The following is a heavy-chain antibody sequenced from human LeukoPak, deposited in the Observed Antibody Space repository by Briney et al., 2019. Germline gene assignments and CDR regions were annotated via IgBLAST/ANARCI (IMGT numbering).Heavy chain of an antibody. Sequence: PSETLSLTCTVSGGSISSGSYYWSWIRQPAGKGLEWIGRIYTSGSTNYNPSLKSRVTISVDTSKNQFSLKLSSVTAADTAVYYCARGKAAGGGYYYYMDVWGKGTTVTISS. CDR2: IYTSGST. J-gene: IGHJ6*03. CDR3: ARGKAAGGGYYYYMDV. V-gene: IGHV4-61*02. CDR1: GGSISSGSYY. D-gene: IGHD6-13*01.